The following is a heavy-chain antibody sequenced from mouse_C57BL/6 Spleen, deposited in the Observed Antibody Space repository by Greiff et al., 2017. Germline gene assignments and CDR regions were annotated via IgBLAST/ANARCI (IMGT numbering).Heavy chain of an antibody. Sequence: EVQGVESGEGLVKPGGSLKLSCAASGFTFSSYAMSWVRQTPEKRLEWVAYISSGGDYIYYADTVKGRFTISRDNARNTLYLQMSSLKSEDTAMYYCTRDRGVGYWYFDVWGTGTTVTVSS. J-gene: IGHJ1*03. CDR1: GFTFSSYA. CDR2: ISSGGDYI. V-gene: IGHV5-9-1*02. D-gene: IGHD1-1*02. CDR3: TRDRGVGYWYFDV.